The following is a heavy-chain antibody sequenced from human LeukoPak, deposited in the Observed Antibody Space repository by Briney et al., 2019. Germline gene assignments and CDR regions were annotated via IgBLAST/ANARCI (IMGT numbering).Heavy chain of an antibody. J-gene: IGHJ4*02. V-gene: IGHV3-7*01. CDR1: GFTFSNAG. CDR2: INQDGSEK. D-gene: IGHD2/OR15-2a*01. CDR3: ARERTTIVSGTTIGAY. Sequence: GGSLRLSCTASGFTFSNAGMNWVRQAPGKGLEWVANINQDGSEKDYVDSVRGRFTISRDNAKNSMYLQMNSLRAEDTAVYYCARERTTIVSGTTIGAYWGQGTLVTVSS.